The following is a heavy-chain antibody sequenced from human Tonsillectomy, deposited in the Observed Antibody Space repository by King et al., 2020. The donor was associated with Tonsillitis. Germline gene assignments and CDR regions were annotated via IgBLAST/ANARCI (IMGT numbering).Heavy chain of an antibody. CDR3: VRDSDWAFDY. Sequence: EVQLVESGGGLVQPGGSLRLSCSASGFSFNEYSMNWVRQAPGKGLEWLSYIRGNSYDIQYSDSVKGRFSISRDDAKNSLYLQMNSLRDEDTATYYCVRDSDWAFDYWGQGTLVTASS. D-gene: IGHD3-9*01. J-gene: IGHJ4*02. CDR2: IRGNSYDI. V-gene: IGHV3-48*02. CDR1: GFSFNEYS.